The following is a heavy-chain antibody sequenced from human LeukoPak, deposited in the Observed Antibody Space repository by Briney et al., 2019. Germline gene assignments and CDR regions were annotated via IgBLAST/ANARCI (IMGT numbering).Heavy chain of an antibody. CDR2: VRSDGGSE. V-gene: IGHV3-30*02. D-gene: IGHD2-2*01. Sequence: GGSLRLSWAPSGFTFNSYGMNWVRQAPGKGLEWVAFVRSDGGSEYYADSVKGRFSISRDNSKRTVDLQMNSLRLEDTAIYYCAKDRFSTSSTFTINPFDYWGQGILVTVSS. CDR1: GFTFNSYG. CDR3: AKDRFSTSSTFTINPFDY. J-gene: IGHJ4*02.